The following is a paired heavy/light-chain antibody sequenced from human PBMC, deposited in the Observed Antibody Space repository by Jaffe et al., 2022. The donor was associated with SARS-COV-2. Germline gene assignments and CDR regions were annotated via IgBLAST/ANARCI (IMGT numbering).Heavy chain of an antibody. V-gene: IGHV4-38-2*02. J-gene: IGHJ5*01. CDR2: VYHSGTT. D-gene: IGHD1-7*01. CDR1: GDSITRGFF. CDR3: ARDRTRRLDS. Sequence: QVQLQESGPGVVKPSETLSLTCTVSGDSITRGFFWDWIRQPPGKGLEWIGSVYHSGTTYYNQSLKSRATISVDTSKNQFSLRLSSVTDADTAVYYCARDRTRRLDSWGQGTLVTVSS.
Light chain of an antibody. CDR2: SAS. V-gene: IGKV1-39*01. CDR1: QSIGHY. CDR3: LQTLDLSLYS. J-gene: IGKJ2*03. Sequence: DIKMTQSPSSLSTSIGDRVTITCRASQSIGHYLSWYRLRPGKVPELLIYSASDLPDGVPSRFSGSGSGTDFSLTISSVQPEDFAIYYCLQTLDLSLYSFGQGTKV.